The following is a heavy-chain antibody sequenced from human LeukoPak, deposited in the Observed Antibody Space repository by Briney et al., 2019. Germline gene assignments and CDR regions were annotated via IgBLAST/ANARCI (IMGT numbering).Heavy chain of an antibody. J-gene: IGHJ4*02. V-gene: IGHV1-2*02. CDR1: GFTFSGYS. CDR3: ARVHGIDFDWLPIDY. CDR2: INPNSGGT. Sequence: PGGSLRLSCAASGFTFSGYSMNWVRQAPGQGLEWMGWINPNSGGTNYAQKFQGRVTMTRDTSISTAYMELSRLRSDDTAVYYCARVHGIDFDWLPIDYWGQGTLVTVSS. D-gene: IGHD3-9*01.